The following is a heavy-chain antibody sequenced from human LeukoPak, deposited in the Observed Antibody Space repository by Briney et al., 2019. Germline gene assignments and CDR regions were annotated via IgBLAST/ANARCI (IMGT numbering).Heavy chain of an antibody. CDR3: ARIGITMVRRAHRWDWFDP. J-gene: IGHJ5*02. Sequence: ASVKVSCKASGCTFTSYGISWVRQAPGQGLEWMGWISAYNGNTNYAQKLQGRVTMTTDTSTSTAYMELRSLRSDDTAVYYCARIGITMVRRAHRWDWFDPWGQGTLVTVSP. CDR2: ISAYNGNT. V-gene: IGHV1-18*01. D-gene: IGHD3-10*01. CDR1: GCTFTSYG.